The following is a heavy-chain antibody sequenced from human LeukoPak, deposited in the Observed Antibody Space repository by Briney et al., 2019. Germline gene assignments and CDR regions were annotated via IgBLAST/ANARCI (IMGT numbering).Heavy chain of an antibody. CDR3: ARIRGIAAAGDY. J-gene: IGHJ4*02. Sequence: PGGSLRLSCAASGFSCSDYSMNWVRQAPGKGLEWVAKINRDGSAKDYVDSVKGRFTVSRDNTKNSLYLQMNSLTAEDTAVYYCARIRGIAAAGDYWGQGTLVTVSS. CDR1: GFSCSDYS. CDR2: INRDGSAK. V-gene: IGHV3-7*04. D-gene: IGHD6-13*01.